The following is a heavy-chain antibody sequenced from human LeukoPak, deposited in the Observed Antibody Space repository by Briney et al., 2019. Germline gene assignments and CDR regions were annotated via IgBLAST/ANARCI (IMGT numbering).Heavy chain of an antibody. J-gene: IGHJ4*02. Sequence: ASVKVSCTASGYTFTSYAMNWVRQAPGQGLEWMGWINTNTGNPTYAQGFTGRFVFSLDTSVSTAYLQISSLKAEDTAVYYCARGGEPGYDFWSGYLIDYWGQGTLVTVSS. CDR3: ARGGEPGYDFWSGYLIDY. CDR2: INTNTGNP. CDR1: GYTFTSYA. V-gene: IGHV7-4-1*02. D-gene: IGHD3-3*01.